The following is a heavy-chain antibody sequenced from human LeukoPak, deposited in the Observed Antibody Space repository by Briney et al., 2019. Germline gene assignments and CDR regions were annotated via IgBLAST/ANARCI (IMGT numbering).Heavy chain of an antibody. CDR3: ARVRCSGGSCPYYYYYYYMDV. CDR1: GGSFSSYY. Sequence: SETLSLTCTVSGGSFSSYYWSWIRQSAGKGLEWIGRIYTSGSTNYNPSLKSRVTMSVDTSKNQFSLKLRFVTAADTAVYYCARVRCSGGSCPYYYYYYYMDVWGKGTTVTVSS. CDR2: IYTSGST. D-gene: IGHD2-15*01. J-gene: IGHJ6*03. V-gene: IGHV4-4*07.